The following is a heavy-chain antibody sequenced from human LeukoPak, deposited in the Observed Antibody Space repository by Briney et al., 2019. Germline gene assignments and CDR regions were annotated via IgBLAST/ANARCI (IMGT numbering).Heavy chain of an antibody. CDR2: ISYDGSNK. CDR3: ANAEVERMVRGVINLRRFDY. CDR1: GFTFSSYG. V-gene: IGHV3-30*18. J-gene: IGHJ4*02. Sequence: GGSLRLSCAASGFTFSSYGMHWVRQAPGKGLEWVAVISYDGSNKYYADSVKGRFTISRDNSKNTLYLQMNSLRAEDTAVYYCANAEVERMVRGVINLRRFDYWGQGTLVAVSS. D-gene: IGHD3-10*01.